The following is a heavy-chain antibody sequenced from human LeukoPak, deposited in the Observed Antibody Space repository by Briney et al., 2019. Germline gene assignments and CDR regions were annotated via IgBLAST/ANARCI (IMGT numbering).Heavy chain of an antibody. CDR3: ARGDSRGDYYYYYMDV. Sequence: ASVKVSCKASGYTFIDYYIHWVRQAPGQGLEWMGWINPNSGGTNYAQKFQGRVTMTRDTSISTAYMELSRLRSDDTAVYYCARGDSRGDYYYYYMDVWGKGTTVTVSS. CDR2: INPNSGGT. CDR1: GYTFIDYY. D-gene: IGHD2-21*02. V-gene: IGHV1-2*02. J-gene: IGHJ6*03.